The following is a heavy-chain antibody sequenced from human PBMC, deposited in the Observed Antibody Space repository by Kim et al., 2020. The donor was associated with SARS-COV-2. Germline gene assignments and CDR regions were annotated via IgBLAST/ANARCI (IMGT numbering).Heavy chain of an antibody. Sequence: GGSLRLSCAASGFAFDEYYMSWIRQPPGKGLEWVSYISLSGTTINYADSVKGRFTISRDNAKNSLYLQMDSLRVDDTAVYYCAKEAVPWAQFPDKGFDIWGPGTVVTVSS. CDR2: ISLSGTTI. D-gene: IGHD3-16*01. CDR1: GFAFDEYY. J-gene: IGHJ4*02. V-gene: IGHV3-11*01. CDR3: AKEAVPWAQFPDKGFDI.